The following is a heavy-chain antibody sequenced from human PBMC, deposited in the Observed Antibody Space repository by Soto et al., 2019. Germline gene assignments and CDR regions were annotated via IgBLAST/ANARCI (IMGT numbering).Heavy chain of an antibody. CDR1: GGTFSTYA. CDR2: IIPMFGTA. J-gene: IGHJ4*02. D-gene: IGHD5-18*01. V-gene: IGHV1-69*12. Sequence: QVQLVQSGAEVKKPESSVKVSCKAPGGTFSTYAISWVRQAPGQGLEWMGGIIPMFGTATYAQRFQDRVTITADESTNTGYLELSMLRSEDTAVYFCARGIQLWLRRINTGYSGWGQGTLVTVSS. CDR3: ARGIQLWLRRINTGYSG.